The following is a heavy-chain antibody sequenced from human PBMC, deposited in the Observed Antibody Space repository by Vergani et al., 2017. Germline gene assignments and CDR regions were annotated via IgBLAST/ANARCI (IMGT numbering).Heavy chain of an antibody. Sequence: QVQLQEPGPGLVKPSQTLSLTCTVPGGSTSSGDYTWSGSRQPPGKGLGWIRYIYYSGSTYYNPSLKSRVTISVDTSTNQFSLKLSSVTAADTAVYYCALTGWFGELNLDYWGQGTLVTVSS. CDR3: ALTGWFGELNLDY. D-gene: IGHD3-10*01. J-gene: IGHJ4*02. V-gene: IGHV4-30-4*08. CDR2: IYYSGST. CDR1: GGSTSSGDYT.